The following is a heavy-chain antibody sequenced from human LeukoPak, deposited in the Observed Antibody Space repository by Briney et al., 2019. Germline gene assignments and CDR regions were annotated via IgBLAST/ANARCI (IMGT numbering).Heavy chain of an antibody. V-gene: IGHV3-21*01. CDR3: ARAGDYYFHY. CDR1: GFTFSSYS. D-gene: IGHD4-17*01. J-gene: IGHJ4*02. CDR2: ISSSSSYI. Sequence: ETGGSLRLSCAASGFTFSSYSMNWVRQAPGKGLEWVSSISSSSSYIYYADSVKGRFTISRDNAKNSLYLQMNSLRVEDTAIYYCARAGDYYFHYWGQGTLVTVSS.